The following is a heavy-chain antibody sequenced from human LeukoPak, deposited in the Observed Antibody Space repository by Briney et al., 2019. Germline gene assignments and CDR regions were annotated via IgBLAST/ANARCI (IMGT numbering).Heavy chain of an antibody. V-gene: IGHV4-34*01. CDR2: INHSGST. CDR1: GGSFSGYY. Sequence: PSETLSHTCAVYGGSFSGYYWSWIRQPPGKGLEWIGEINHSGSTNYNPSLKSRVTISVDTSKNQFSLKLSSVTAADTAVYYCARVPSYDFWSGYYGRYFDYWGQGTLVTVSS. D-gene: IGHD3-3*01. CDR3: ARVPSYDFWSGYYGRYFDY. J-gene: IGHJ4*02.